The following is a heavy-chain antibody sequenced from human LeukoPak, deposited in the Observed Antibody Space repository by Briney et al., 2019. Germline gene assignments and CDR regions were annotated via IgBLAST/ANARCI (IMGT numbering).Heavy chain of an antibody. J-gene: IGHJ4*02. D-gene: IGHD6-19*01. CDR2: ISGSGGST. V-gene: IGHV3-23*01. CDR3: AKSLGSSGRGPFDY. Sequence: PGGSLRLSCAASGFTFSSYGMNWVRQAPGKGLEWVSAISGSGGSTYYADSVKGRFTISRDNSKNTLYLQMNSLRAEDTAVYYCAKSLGSSGRGPFDYWGQGTLVTVSS. CDR1: GFTFSSYG.